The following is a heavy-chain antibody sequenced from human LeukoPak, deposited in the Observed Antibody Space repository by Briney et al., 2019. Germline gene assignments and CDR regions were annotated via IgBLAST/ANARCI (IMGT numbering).Heavy chain of an antibody. CDR3: GANGDYYFDY. D-gene: IGHD2-8*01. CDR1: GGSISSGGYS. Sequence: SQTQSLTCAVSGGSISSGGYSWSWIRQPPGKGLEWIGYIYHSGSTYYNPSLKSRVTISVDRSKNQFSLKLSSVTAADTAVYYCGANGDYYFDYWGQGTLVTVSS. CDR2: IYHSGST. V-gene: IGHV4-30-2*01. J-gene: IGHJ4*02.